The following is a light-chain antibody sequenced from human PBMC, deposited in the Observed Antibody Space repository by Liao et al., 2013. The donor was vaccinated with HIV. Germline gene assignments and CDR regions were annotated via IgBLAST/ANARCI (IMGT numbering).Light chain of an antibody. V-gene: IGLV3-1*01. Sequence: SYELTQPPSLSVSPGQTASITCSGDKLGDKFACWYQQRPGQSPVLVIYQDTKRPSGIPERFSGSNSGNTATLTISGTQATDEADYYCQAWDSSTFWVFGGGTKLTVL. J-gene: IGLJ3*02. CDR2: QDT. CDR1: KLGDKF. CDR3: QAWDSSTFWV.